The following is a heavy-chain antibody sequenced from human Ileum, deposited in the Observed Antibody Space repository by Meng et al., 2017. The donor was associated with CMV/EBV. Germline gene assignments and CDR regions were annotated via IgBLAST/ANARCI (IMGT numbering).Heavy chain of an antibody. CDR1: GGSISSGSYY. D-gene: IGHD6-13*01. CDR2: IYTSGST. Sequence: QVQLQESGPGLWKPSQTLSLTCTVSGGSISSGSYYWSWIRQPAGKGLEWIGRIYTSGSTNYNPSLKSRVTISVDTSKNQFSLKLSSVTAADTAVYYCARDSYSSSWAMDYWGQGTLVT. V-gene: IGHV4-61*02. J-gene: IGHJ4*02. CDR3: ARDSYSSSWAMDY.